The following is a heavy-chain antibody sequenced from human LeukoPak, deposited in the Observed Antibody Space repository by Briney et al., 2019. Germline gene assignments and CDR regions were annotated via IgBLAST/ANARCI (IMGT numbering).Heavy chain of an antibody. J-gene: IGHJ4*02. D-gene: IGHD6-19*01. CDR3: ATVYSGWSNF. CDR1: GFTFSSSW. Sequence: GGSLRLSCAASGFTFSSSWMSWVRQAPGKGLEWVATIKQDGSEKYYVDSVKGRFTVSRDNAQNSLYLQMNSLRAEDTAVYYCATVYSGWSNFWGQGTLVTVSS. CDR2: IKQDGSEK. V-gene: IGHV3-7*03.